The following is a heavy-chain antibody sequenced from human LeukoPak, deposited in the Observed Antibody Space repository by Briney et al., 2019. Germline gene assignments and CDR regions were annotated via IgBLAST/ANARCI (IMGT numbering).Heavy chain of an antibody. CDR1: GFTFSSYS. Sequence: PGGSLRLSCAASGFTFSSYSMNWVRQAPGKGLEWVSSISSSSSYIYYADSVKGRFTISRDNAKNSLYLQMNSLRAEDTAVYYRARTTAAAHAFDIWGQGTMVTVSS. CDR3: ARTTAAAHAFDI. V-gene: IGHV3-21*01. D-gene: IGHD6-13*01. CDR2: ISSSSSYI. J-gene: IGHJ3*02.